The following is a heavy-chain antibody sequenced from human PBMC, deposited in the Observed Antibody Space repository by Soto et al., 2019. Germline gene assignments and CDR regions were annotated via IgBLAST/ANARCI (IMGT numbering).Heavy chain of an antibody. V-gene: IGHV3-23*01. CDR1: GFTFSSYA. CDR3: AKDKFVFGVVTDYYYYGMDV. CDR2: ISGSGGST. D-gene: IGHD3-3*01. J-gene: IGHJ6*02. Sequence: EVQLLESGGGLVQPGGSLRLSCAASGFTFSSYAMSWVRQAPGKGLEWVSAISGSGGSTYYADSVKGRFTISSDNSKNTLYLQMNSLRAEDTAVYYCAKDKFVFGVVTDYYYYGMDVWGQGTTVTVSS.